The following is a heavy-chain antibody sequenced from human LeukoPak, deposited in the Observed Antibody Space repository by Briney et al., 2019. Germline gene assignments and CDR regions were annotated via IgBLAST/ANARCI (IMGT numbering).Heavy chain of an antibody. Sequence: GGSLRLSCAAPGFTVSSSYMSWVRQAPGKGLEWVSGISWNSGSIGYADSVKGRFTISRDNAKNSLYLQMNSLRAEDTALYYCAKDFSGYDYGGYYFDYWGQGTLVTVSS. CDR3: AKDFSGYDYGGYYFDY. V-gene: IGHV3-9*01. CDR2: ISWNSGSI. CDR1: GFTVSSSY. D-gene: IGHD5-12*01. J-gene: IGHJ4*02.